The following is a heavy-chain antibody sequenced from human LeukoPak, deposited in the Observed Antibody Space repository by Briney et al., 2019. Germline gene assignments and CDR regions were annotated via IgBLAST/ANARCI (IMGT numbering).Heavy chain of an antibody. Sequence: PGMSLRLTCAASGFTFSSYAMHWVRQAPGKGLEWVAVISYDGSNKYYADSVKGRFTISRDNSKNTLYLQMNSLRAEDTAVYYCARGGHYYDSSGYYSLPFDYWGQGTLVTVSS. D-gene: IGHD3-22*01. CDR1: GFTFSSYA. CDR3: ARGGHYYDSSGYYSLPFDY. J-gene: IGHJ4*02. CDR2: ISYDGSNK. V-gene: IGHV3-30*04.